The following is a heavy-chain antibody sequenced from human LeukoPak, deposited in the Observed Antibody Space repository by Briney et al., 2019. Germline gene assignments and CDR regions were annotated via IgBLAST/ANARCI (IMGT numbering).Heavy chain of an antibody. CDR1: DASINSGNYY. J-gene: IGHJ4*02. Sequence: SETLSLTCTVSDASINSGNYYWTWIRQPAGKGLEWIGRVYAGGTTNYNPSLKSRVTISIDTSKSQFSLKLTSVTAADTAVYYCARQRLYFDYWGQGTLVTVSS. CDR2: VYAGGTT. CDR3: ARQRLYFDY. V-gene: IGHV4-61*02.